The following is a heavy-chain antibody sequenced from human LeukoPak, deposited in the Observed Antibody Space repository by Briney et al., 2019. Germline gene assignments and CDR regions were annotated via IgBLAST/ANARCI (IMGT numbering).Heavy chain of an antibody. J-gene: IGHJ4*02. Sequence: GGSLRLSCGASGFTFSANALSWVRQAPGKGLEWVSTIYDGGSNTNYADSVKGRFTISRDNSKNTLYLQMNSLRAEDTAVYYCAKWETSRIAAAGHWGQGTLVTVSS. V-gene: IGHV3-23*01. CDR2: IYDGGSNT. D-gene: IGHD6-13*01. CDR3: AKWETSRIAAAGH. CDR1: GFTFSANA.